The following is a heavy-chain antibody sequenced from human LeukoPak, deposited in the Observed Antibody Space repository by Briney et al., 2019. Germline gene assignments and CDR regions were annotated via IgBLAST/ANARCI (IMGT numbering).Heavy chain of an antibody. J-gene: IGHJ5*02. Sequence: GASVKVSCKASGYTFTSYDMNWVRQAPGQGLEWMGRINTNSGDTNYAQKLQGRVTMTTDTSISTAYMELSRLRSADTAGYYCATESYRDGYVWRPPTWWFVPWGQGTLVTDPS. CDR2: INTNSGDT. D-gene: IGHD3-16*01. CDR1: GYTFTSYD. CDR3: ATESYRDGYVWRPPTWWFVP. V-gene: IGHV1-2*06.